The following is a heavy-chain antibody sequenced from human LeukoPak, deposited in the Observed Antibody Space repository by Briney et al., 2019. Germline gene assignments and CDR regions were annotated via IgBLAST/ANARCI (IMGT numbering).Heavy chain of an antibody. V-gene: IGHV3-21*01. CDR1: AFSFSRYN. CDR3: ARDPEGFGATYFDY. D-gene: IGHD3-16*01. J-gene: IGHJ4*02. CDR2: ISRSASNI. Sequence: GGSLRLSSVPSAFSFSRYNVNWVRQAPGRGLEWVSSISRSASNIYYADSVKGRFTISRDNAKKSFYLQMNSLRAEDTAVFYCARDPEGFGATYFDYWGQGTLVTVSS.